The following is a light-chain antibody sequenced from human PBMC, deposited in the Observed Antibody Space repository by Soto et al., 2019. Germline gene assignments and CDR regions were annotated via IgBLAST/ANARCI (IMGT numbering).Light chain of an antibody. CDR1: QSITNW. V-gene: IGKV1-5*01. J-gene: IGKJ1*01. Sequence: DIQMTRSPSTLSASVRDRVAITCRASQSITNWLAWFQQKPGKAPKLLIYAASTLQSGVPSRFSGSGSGTDFTLTISCLQSEDFATYYCQQYYSYPWTFGQGTKVDIK. CDR3: QQYYSYPWT. CDR2: AAS.